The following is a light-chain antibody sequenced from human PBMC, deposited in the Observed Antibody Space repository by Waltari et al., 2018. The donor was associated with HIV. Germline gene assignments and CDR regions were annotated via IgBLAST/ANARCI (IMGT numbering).Light chain of an antibody. V-gene: IGKV4-1*01. CDR3: QQYYSTPLT. J-gene: IGKJ4*01. Sequence: DIVMTQSPDSLAVSLGERATINCKSSQSVLYSSNRQNFLAWYQKKPRQPPKLLIYWASTRESGVPDRFSGSGSGTDFTLTISSLQAEDVAVYYCQQYYSTPLTFGGGTKVEIK. CDR2: WAS. CDR1: QSVLYSSNRQNF.